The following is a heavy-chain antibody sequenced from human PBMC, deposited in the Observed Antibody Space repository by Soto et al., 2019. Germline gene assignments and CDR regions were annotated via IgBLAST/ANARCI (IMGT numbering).Heavy chain of an antibody. Sequence: QVQLVQSGAEVKKPGASVKVSCKASGYTFTSYGISWVRQAPGQGLEWMGWISAYNGNTNYAQKLQGRVTMTTDTSTSTAYRELRRLRSDDTAVYYCASRVVRYSSGWYSTDYWGQGTLVTVSS. V-gene: IGHV1-18*01. J-gene: IGHJ4*02. CDR1: GYTFTSYG. CDR3: ASRVVRYSSGWYSTDY. D-gene: IGHD6-19*01. CDR2: ISAYNGNT.